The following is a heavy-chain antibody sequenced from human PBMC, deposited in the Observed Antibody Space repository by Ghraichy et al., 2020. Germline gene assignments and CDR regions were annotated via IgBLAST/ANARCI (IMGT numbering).Heavy chain of an antibody. CDR2: IYYSGST. CDR3: ARDHPAVALNY. J-gene: IGHJ4*02. CDR1: GGSISSYY. Sequence: SETLSLTCTVSGGSISSYYWSWIRQPPGKGLEWIGYIYYSGSTNYNPSLKSRVTISVDTSKNQFSLKLSSVTAADTAVYYCARDHPAVALNYWGQGTLVTVSS. V-gene: IGHV4-59*01. D-gene: IGHD6-19*01.